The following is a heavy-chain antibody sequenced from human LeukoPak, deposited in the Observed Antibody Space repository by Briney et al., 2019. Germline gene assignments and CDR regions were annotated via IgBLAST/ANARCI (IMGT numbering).Heavy chain of an antibody. D-gene: IGHD3-10*01. CDR1: GFTFSSYA. Sequence: GGSLRLSCAASGFTFSSYAMSWVRQAPGKGLEWVSAISGSGGSTYYADSVKGRFTTSRDNSKNTLYLQMNSLRAEDTAVYYCAKDHRLVRGVTCFDFWGQGTLVTVSS. V-gene: IGHV3-23*01. CDR3: AKDHRLVRGVTCFDF. CDR2: ISGSGGST. J-gene: IGHJ4*02.